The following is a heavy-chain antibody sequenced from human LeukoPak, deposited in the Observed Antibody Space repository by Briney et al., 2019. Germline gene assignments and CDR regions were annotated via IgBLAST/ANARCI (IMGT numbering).Heavy chain of an antibody. CDR2: IRYDGSNK. CDR1: GFTFSSYG. CDR3: AKVFTPGYCSGGSCYSSGGYFDY. Sequence: PGGSLRLSCAASGFTFSSYGMHWVRQAPGKGLEWVAFIRYDGSNKYYADSVKGRFTISRDNSKNTLYLQMNSLRAEDTAVYYYAKVFTPGYCSGGSCYSSGGYFDYWGQGTLVTVSS. J-gene: IGHJ4*02. V-gene: IGHV3-30*02. D-gene: IGHD2-15*01.